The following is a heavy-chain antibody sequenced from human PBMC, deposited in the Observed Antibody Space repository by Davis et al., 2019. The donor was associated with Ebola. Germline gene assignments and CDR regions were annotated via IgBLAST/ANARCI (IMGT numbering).Heavy chain of an antibody. J-gene: IGHJ5*02. CDR2: IYPGDSDT. Sequence: GESLKISCKGSGYSFTSYWIGWVRQMPGKGLEWMGIIYPGDSDTRYSPSFQGQVTISADKSISTAYLQWSSLKASDTAMYYCARQTDIVVVPAASGRFDPWGQGTLVTVSS. CDR3: ARQTDIVVVPAASGRFDP. D-gene: IGHD2-2*01. CDR1: GYSFTSYW. V-gene: IGHV5-51*01.